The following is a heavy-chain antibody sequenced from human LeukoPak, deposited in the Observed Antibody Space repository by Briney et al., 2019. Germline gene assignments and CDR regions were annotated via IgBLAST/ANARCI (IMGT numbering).Heavy chain of an antibody. CDR2: IYYSGST. CDR3: AKDSSSSTQGAFDI. CDR1: GGSISSYY. Sequence: SETLSLTCTVSGGSISSYYWSWIRQPPGKGLEWIGYIYYSGSTNYNPSLESRVTISVDTSKNQFSLKLSSVTAADTAVYYCAKDSSSSTQGAFDIWGQGTMVTVSS. J-gene: IGHJ3*02. D-gene: IGHD6-13*01. V-gene: IGHV4-59*01.